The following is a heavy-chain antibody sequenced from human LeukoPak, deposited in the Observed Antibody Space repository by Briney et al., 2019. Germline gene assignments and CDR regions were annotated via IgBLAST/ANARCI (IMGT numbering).Heavy chain of an antibody. V-gene: IGHV1-18*01. D-gene: IGHD2-15*01. Sequence: ASVTVARKATGYTFTSYGISWVRQAPGQGLEWMGWISAYNGNTNYAQKLQGRPTMTTDTSTSRAYMELRSLRSDDTAVYYCARDSSSRVGRYWGQGTLVTVSS. CDR3: ARDSSSRVGRY. CDR1: GYTFTSYG. J-gene: IGHJ4*02. CDR2: ISAYNGNT.